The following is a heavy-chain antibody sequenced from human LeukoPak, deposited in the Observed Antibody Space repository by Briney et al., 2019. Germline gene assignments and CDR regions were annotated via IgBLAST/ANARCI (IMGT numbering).Heavy chain of an antibody. J-gene: IGHJ5*02. V-gene: IGHV1-69*05. CDR1: GGTFSSYA. CDR2: IIPIFGAA. CDR3: ARDPGGGFDP. Sequence: SVKVSCKASGGTFSSYAISWVRQAPGQGLEWMGGIIPIFGAANYAQKFQGRVTITTDESTSTAYMELSSLRSEDTAVYYCARDPGGGFDPWGQGTLVTVSS. D-gene: IGHD1-14*01.